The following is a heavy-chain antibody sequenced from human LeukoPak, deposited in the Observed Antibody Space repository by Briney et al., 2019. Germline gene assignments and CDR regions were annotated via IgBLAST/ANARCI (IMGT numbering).Heavy chain of an antibody. CDR1: GFTFSSYW. V-gene: IGHV3-74*01. Sequence: GGSLRLSCAASGFTFSSYWMHWVRQAPGKGLVWVSRINSDGSSTSYADSVKGRFTISRDNAKNTLYRQLNSLRAEDTAVYYCARGYNYGPYYFDYWGQGTLVTVSS. D-gene: IGHD5-18*01. CDR3: ARGYNYGPYYFDY. J-gene: IGHJ4*02. CDR2: INSDGSST.